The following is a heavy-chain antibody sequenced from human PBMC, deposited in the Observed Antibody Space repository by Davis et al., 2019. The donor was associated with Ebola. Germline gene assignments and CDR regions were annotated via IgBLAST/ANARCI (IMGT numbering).Heavy chain of an antibody. CDR1: GFTFSDSA. D-gene: IGHD6-19*01. J-gene: IGHJ4*02. CDR3: ARGYISGCFDY. V-gene: IGHV3-23*01. CDR2: ISNDGGAI. Sequence: PGGSLRLSCAASGFTFSDSAVSWVRQAPGNGLEWVSTISNDGGAIYYADSVRGRFTISRDTSKNTLFLQMNSLRAEDTAVYYCARGYISGCFDYWGQGTLVTVSS.